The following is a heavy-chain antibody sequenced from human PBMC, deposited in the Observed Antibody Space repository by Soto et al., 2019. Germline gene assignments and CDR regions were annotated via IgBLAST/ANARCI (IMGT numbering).Heavy chain of an antibody. D-gene: IGHD6-6*01. CDR2: ISGSGGST. Sequence: EVQLLESGGGLVQPGGSLRLSCAASGFTVSSYAMSWVRQAPGKGLEWVSAISGSGGSTYYADSVKGRFTISRDNSKNTLYLQMNSLRAEDTAVYYCAKALGGSSEFYYFDYWGQGTLVTVSS. J-gene: IGHJ4*02. V-gene: IGHV3-23*01. CDR3: AKALGGSSEFYYFDY. CDR1: GFTVSSYA.